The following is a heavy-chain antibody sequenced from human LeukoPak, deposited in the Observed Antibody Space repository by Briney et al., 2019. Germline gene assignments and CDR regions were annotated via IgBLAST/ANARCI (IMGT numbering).Heavy chain of an antibody. CDR2: IYYSGST. V-gene: IGHV4-39*07. Sequence: PSETLSLTCTVSGGSISSSSYYWGWIRQPPGKGLEWIGSIYYSGSTYYNPSLKSRVTISVDTSKNQFSLKLSSVTAADTAVYYCARGYYYDSSGREGSFDYWGQGTLVTVSS. D-gene: IGHD3-22*01. CDR3: ARGYYYDSSGREGSFDY. CDR1: GGSISSSSYY. J-gene: IGHJ4*02.